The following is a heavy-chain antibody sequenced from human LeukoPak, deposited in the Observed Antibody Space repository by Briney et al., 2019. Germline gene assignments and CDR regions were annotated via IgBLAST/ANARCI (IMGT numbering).Heavy chain of an antibody. CDR3: ARVEVGATFSLGY. CDR1: GGSISSSSYY. CDR2: IYYSGST. J-gene: IGHJ4*02. V-gene: IGHV4-39*07. Sequence: PSETLSLTCTVSGGSISSSSYYWGWIRQPPGKGLEWIGSIYYSGSTYYNPFLKSRVTISVDTSKNQFSLKLSSVTAADTAVYYCARVEVGATFSLGYWGQGTLVTVSS. D-gene: IGHD1-26*01.